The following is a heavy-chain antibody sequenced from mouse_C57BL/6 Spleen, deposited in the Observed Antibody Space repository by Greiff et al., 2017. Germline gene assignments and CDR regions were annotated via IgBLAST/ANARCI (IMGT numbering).Heavy chain of an antibody. CDR3: ARRDYYGSMGAMDY. CDR1: GYTFTSYW. J-gene: IGHJ4*01. D-gene: IGHD1-1*01. CDR2: IYPGSGST. Sequence: QVQLQQPGAELVKPGASVKMSCKASGYTFTSYWITWVKQRPGQGLEWIGDIYPGSGSTNYNEKFKSKATLTVDTSSSTAYMQLSSLTSEYSAVYYCARRDYYGSMGAMDYWGQGTSVTVSS. V-gene: IGHV1-55*01.